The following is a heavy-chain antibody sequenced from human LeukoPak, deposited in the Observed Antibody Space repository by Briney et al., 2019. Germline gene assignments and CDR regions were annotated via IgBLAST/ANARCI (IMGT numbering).Heavy chain of an antibody. CDR1: GFTFSSYG. CDR2: ISGSGGST. J-gene: IGHJ4*02. Sequence: PGGSLRLSCAASGFTFSSYGMSWVRQAPGKGLEWVSAISGSGGSTYYADSVKGRFTISRDNSKNTLYLQMNSLRAEDTAVYYCAKDSGYYYDSSGYLRAPLLGYWGQGTLVTVSS. V-gene: IGHV3-23*01. CDR3: AKDSGYYYDSSGYLRAPLLGY. D-gene: IGHD3-22*01.